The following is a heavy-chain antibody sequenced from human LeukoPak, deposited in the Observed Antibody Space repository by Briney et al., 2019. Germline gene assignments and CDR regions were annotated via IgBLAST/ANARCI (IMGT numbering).Heavy chain of an antibody. CDR2: ISNDGAHI. CDR3: TRDRVQIWSYVAIYEY. J-gene: IGHJ4*02. D-gene: IGHD3-16*01. V-gene: IGHV3-30*04. CDR1: EFSLTAYT. Sequence: PGESLRLSCVASEFSLTAYTMHWVRQAPGKGLEWVAVISNDGAHIGYRESVRGRFTISRDISKNTVYLQVDSLRSEDTAVYYCTRDRVQIWSYVAIYEYWSQGTLVTVSS.